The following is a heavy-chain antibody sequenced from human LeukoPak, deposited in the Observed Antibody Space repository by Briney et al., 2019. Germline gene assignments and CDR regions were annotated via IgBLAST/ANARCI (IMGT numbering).Heavy chain of an antibody. CDR1: GGTFSSYA. Sequence: SVKVSCKASGGTFSSYAISWVRQAPGQGLEWMGGIIPIFGTANYAQKFQGRVTITADKSTSTAYMELSSLRSEDTAVYYCARAPYPGYGGFHDAFDIWGQGTMVTVSS. J-gene: IGHJ3*02. CDR2: IIPIFGTA. D-gene: IGHD4-23*01. V-gene: IGHV1-69*06. CDR3: ARAPYPGYGGFHDAFDI.